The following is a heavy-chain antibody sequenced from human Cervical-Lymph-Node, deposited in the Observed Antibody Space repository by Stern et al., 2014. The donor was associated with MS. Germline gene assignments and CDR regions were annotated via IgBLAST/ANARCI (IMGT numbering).Heavy chain of an antibody. CDR1: GFSLSTSGMR. Sequence: QDTLKESGPALVKPTQTLTLTCTFSGFSLSTSGMRVSWIRQPPGKALEWLASIGWDDDKFYSTSLKTRLTISKDTSKNQVVLTMTNMDPVDTATYYCARSPPYYEFWNDYYYFDYWGQGTLVAVSS. V-gene: IGHV2-70*04. CDR2: IGWDDDK. CDR3: ARSPPYYEFWNDYYYFDY. J-gene: IGHJ4*02. D-gene: IGHD3-3*01.